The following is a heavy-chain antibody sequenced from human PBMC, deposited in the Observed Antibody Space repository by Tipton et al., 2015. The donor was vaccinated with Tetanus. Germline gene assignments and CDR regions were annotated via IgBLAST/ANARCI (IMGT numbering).Heavy chain of an antibody. V-gene: IGHV4-31*03. CDR1: GASINAGGYL. CDR3: AGGLVRWYEP. D-gene: IGHD3-10*01. CDR2: IYYTAHT. Sequence: TLSLTCTVSGASINAGGYLWTWVRQHPGKGLEWIGNIYYTAHTSYAPSLDGRVSISVDTSKNYFSLRLTSVTAADTAVYSCAGGLVRWYEPWGRGTLVSVSS. J-gene: IGHJ5*02.